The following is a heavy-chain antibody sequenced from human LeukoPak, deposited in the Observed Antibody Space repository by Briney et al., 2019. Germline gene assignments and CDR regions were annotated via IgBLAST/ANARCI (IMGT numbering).Heavy chain of an antibody. CDR2: VRPEGFLT. J-gene: IGHJ4*02. V-gene: IGHV3-74*01. CDR3: ARDWVSGSGSLDS. CDR1: GFTFSHYW. D-gene: IGHD3-10*01. Sequence: GGSLRLSCAASGFTFSHYWIHWVRQVPGKGLVSVSRVRPEGFLTYYADSVKGRFTISRDNAKDTLYLQMNSLRAEDTAMYYCARDWVSGSGSLDSWGQGILVTVSS.